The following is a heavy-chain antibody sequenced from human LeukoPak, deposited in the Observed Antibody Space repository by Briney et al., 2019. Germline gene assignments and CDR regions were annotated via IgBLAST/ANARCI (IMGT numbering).Heavy chain of an antibody. CDR2: ISYDGSNK. J-gene: IGHJ4*02. V-gene: IGHV3-30*18. D-gene: IGHD5-18*01. CDR3: AKDRFRYGPPFDY. Sequence: GRSLRLSCAASGFTFSSYGMHWVRPAPGKGLEWGAVISYDGSNKYYADSVKGRFTISRDNSKNTLYLQMNSLRAEDTAVYYCAKDRFRYGPPFDYWGQGTLVTVSS. CDR1: GFTFSSYG.